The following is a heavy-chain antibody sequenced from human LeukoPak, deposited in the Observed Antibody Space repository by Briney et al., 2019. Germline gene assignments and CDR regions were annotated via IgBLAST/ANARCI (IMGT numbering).Heavy chain of an antibody. CDR2: ISSSGSTI. J-gene: IGHJ4*02. Sequence: GGSLRLSXAASGFTFSSYEMNWVSQAPGKGLEWVSYISSSGSTIYYADSVKGRFTISRDNAKNSLYLQMNSLRAEDTAVYYCARGPGEMATIYGYWGQGTLVTVSS. CDR1: GFTFSSYE. CDR3: ARGPGEMATIYGY. V-gene: IGHV3-48*03. D-gene: IGHD5-24*01.